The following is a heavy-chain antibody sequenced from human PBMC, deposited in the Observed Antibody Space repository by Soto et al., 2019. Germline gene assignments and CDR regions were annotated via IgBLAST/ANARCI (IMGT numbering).Heavy chain of an antibody. CDR1: GAALSSGGYF. D-gene: IGHD6-19*01. CDR3: TREQSDDNYFDP. CDR2: IYYSGGT. J-gene: IGHJ5*02. V-gene: IGHV4-61*08. Sequence: QVKLQQSGPGLVKPSETLSLTCTVAGAALSSGGYFCTWVRQPPGKGLEWLGYIYYSGGTNYNPSLKSRVTISLDKSKSQFSLRLISVTAADTAVYYCTREQSDDNYFDPWGQGTLVTVSS.